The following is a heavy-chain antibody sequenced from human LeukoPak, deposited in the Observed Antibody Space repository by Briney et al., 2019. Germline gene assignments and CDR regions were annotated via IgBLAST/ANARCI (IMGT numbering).Heavy chain of an antibody. CDR1: GFTFSSYW. V-gene: IGHV3-74*01. Sequence: PGRSLRLSYAASGFTFSSYWMHWVRQAPGKGLVWVSRINSDGSSTSYADSVKGRFTISRDNAKNTLYLQMNSLRAEDTAVYYCARDRGYSGYAYGYWGQGTLVTVSS. CDR2: INSDGSST. CDR3: ARDRGYSGYAYGY. J-gene: IGHJ4*02. D-gene: IGHD5-12*01.